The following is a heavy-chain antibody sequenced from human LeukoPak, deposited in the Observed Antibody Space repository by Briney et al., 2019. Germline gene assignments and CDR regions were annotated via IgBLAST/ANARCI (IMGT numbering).Heavy chain of an antibody. D-gene: IGHD6-19*01. CDR1: GFTVSSNY. V-gene: IGHV3-66*01. Sequence: PGGSLRLSCAASGFTVSSNYMSWVRQAPGKGLEWVSVIYSGGSTYYADSVKGRFTISRDNSKNTLYLQMNSLRAEDTAVYYCARYGYSSGWYLDYWGQGTLVTVSS. CDR3: ARYGYSSGWYLDY. CDR2: IYSGGST. J-gene: IGHJ4*02.